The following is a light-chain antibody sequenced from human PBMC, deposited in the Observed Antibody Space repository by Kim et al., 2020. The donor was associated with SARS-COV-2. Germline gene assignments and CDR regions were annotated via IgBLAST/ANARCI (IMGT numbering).Light chain of an antibody. V-gene: IGKV3-11*01. J-gene: IGKJ4*01. CDR3: QQRSNGLT. Sequence: EIVLTQSPATLSLSPGERATLSCRASQSVGTYLAWYQQKAGQAPRLLIYDASNRATGIPARFSGGGSGTDFTLTITSLEPEDYAVYYCQQRSNGLTFGGGTKVDIK. CDR1: QSVGTY. CDR2: DAS.